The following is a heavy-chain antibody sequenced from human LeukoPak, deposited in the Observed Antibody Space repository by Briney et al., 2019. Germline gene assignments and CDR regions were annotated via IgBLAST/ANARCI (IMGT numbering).Heavy chain of an antibody. D-gene: IGHD5-18*01. V-gene: IGHV4-59*01. J-gene: IGHJ3*02. Sequence: SETLSLTCTVSGGSISSYYWSWIRQPPGKGLEWIGYIYYSGSTNYNPSLKSRVTISVDTSKNQFSLKLSSVTAADTAVYYCARVKREIQLWFFAFDICGQGTMVTVSS. CDR2: IYYSGST. CDR1: GGSISSYY. CDR3: ARVKREIQLWFFAFDI.